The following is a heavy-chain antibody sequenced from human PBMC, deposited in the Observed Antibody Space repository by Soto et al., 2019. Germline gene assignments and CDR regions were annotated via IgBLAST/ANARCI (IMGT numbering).Heavy chain of an antibody. D-gene: IGHD3-9*01. CDR2: ITPFNGNT. V-gene: IGHV1-45*02. J-gene: IGHJ3*02. CDR3: ARSYYDILTGYHDAFDI. CDR1: GYTFTYRY. Sequence: QMQLVQSGAEVKKTGSSVKVSCKASGYTFTYRYLHWVRQAPGQALEWMGWITPFNGNTNYAQKFQDRVTNTRDRSMSTAYMELSSLRSEDTAMYYCARSYYDILTGYHDAFDIWGQGTMVTVSS.